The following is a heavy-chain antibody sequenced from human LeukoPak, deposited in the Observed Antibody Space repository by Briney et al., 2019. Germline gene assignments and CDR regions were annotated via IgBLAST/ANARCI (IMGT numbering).Heavy chain of an antibody. V-gene: IGHV4-59*01. J-gene: IGHJ4*02. CDR2: IYYSGST. CDR3: AREMPSGTGFDY. D-gene: IGHD1-1*01. Sequence: SETLSLTCTVSGGSISSYYWSWIRQPPGKGLEWIAYIYYSGSTNYNASLKTRVTISVHTTKNQFSLKLSSVTCADAAVYYCAREMPSGTGFDYWGQGTLVTASS. CDR1: GGSISSYY.